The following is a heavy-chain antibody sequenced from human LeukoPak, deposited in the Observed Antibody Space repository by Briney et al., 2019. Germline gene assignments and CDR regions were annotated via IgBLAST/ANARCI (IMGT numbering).Heavy chain of an antibody. CDR1: GFSFSSYG. Sequence: GALRLSFAAFGFSFSSYGMNLGRQGPGQGLGLGSLFSSSGSTIKYVHSVKGRFTISRDNAKNSLYLQMNSLRAEDTAVYYCARVPNYDILTGYPGFMDVWGKGTTVTVSS. CDR2: FSSSGSTI. D-gene: IGHD3-9*01. V-gene: IGHV3-48*03. J-gene: IGHJ6*03. CDR3: ARVPNYDILTGYPGFMDV.